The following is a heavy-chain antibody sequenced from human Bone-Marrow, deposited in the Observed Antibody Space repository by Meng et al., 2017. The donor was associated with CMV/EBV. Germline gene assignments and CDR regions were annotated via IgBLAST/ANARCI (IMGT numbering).Heavy chain of an antibody. CDR3: VKDVRYCSGGSCYSVKSYGPLDY. CDR1: A. J-gene: IGHJ4*02. Sequence: ARHWGGRAPGKGLEWVAVTSYGGSSKYCANSVKSRFAISRDDSKNTLYLQMNSLRAEDTAIYYCVKDVRYCSGGSCYSVKSYGPLDYWGQGTLVTVSS. V-gene: IGHV3-30-3*02. D-gene: IGHD2-15*01. CDR2: TSYGGSSK.